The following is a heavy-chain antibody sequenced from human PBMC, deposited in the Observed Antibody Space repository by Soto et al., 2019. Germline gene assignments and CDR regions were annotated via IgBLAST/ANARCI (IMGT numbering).Heavy chain of an antibody. J-gene: IGHJ4*02. CDR1: GFTFSSYW. CDR2: IKQDGSEK. V-gene: IGHV3-7*01. Sequence: GGSLRLSCAASGFTFSSYWMSWVRQAPGKGLEWVANIKQDGSEKYYVDSVKGRFTISRDNAKNSLYLQMNSLRAEDTAVYYCARDRDFWSGYPYPHFDDWGQGTLVTVSS. CDR3: ARDRDFWSGYPYPHFDD. D-gene: IGHD3-3*01.